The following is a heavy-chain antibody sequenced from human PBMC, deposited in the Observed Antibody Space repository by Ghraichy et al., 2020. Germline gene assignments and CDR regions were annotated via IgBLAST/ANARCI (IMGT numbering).Heavy chain of an antibody. Sequence: SETLSLTCTVSGDSVSSSIHYWGWVRQPPGKGLEWIGASHYNGDTFHNPSLKSRVTMSIDPSKNQFSLKLNSVTAADTAVYYCVRHVGMTTATTTRYLNWGQGTLVTVSS. CDR2: SHYNGDT. J-gene: IGHJ4*02. V-gene: IGHV4-39*07. CDR1: GDSVSSSIHY. D-gene: IGHD4-17*01. CDR3: VRHVGMTTATTTRYLN.